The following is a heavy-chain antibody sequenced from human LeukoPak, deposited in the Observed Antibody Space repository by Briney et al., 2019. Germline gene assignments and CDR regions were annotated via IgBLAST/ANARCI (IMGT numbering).Heavy chain of an antibody. D-gene: IGHD6-19*01. CDR3: ARIPPLSVAGTKRYFDS. CDR1: GFTFTSYA. Sequence: GGSLRLSCAASGFTFTSYAMAWVRQAPGKGLEWVSAISGSGGNTFYADSVKGRFTISRDNSKNTLHLQMHSLRPEDTAVYFCARIPPLSVAGTKRYFDSWGQGTLVTVSS. J-gene: IGHJ4*02. CDR2: ISGSGGNT. V-gene: IGHV3-23*01.